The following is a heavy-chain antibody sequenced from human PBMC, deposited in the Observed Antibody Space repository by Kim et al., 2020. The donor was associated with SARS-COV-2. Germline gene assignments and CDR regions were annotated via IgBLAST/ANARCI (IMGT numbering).Heavy chain of an antibody. CDR2: VNPNSAGT. J-gene: IGHJ3*02. CDR1: GYTFTGYY. D-gene: IGHD6-13*01. Sequence: ASVKVSCKASGYTFTGYYTHWVRQAPGQGLEWMGRVNPNSAGTVYAQKFQGRLTMTSDTSISTAYMELSGLRPDDTAVYFCARRQQRDSHAFYIWGQGTMVTVSS. V-gene: IGHV1-2*06. CDR3: ARRQQRDSHAFYI.